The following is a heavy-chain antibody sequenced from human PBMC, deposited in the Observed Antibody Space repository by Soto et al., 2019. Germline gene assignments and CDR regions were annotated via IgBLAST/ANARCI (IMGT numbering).Heavy chain of an antibody. V-gene: IGHV3-7*01. CDR3: AKLLNGVTALDY. Sequence: GGSLRLSCTASGITLSRDWMTWVRQAPGKGLEWVASIRPDGSGEYYLDSVKGRFTISRDNTKNSLYLQANSLRAEDTAMYFCAKLLNGVTALDYWGQGTLVTVSS. D-gene: IGHD2-21*02. CDR2: IRPDGSGE. J-gene: IGHJ4*02. CDR1: GITLSRDW.